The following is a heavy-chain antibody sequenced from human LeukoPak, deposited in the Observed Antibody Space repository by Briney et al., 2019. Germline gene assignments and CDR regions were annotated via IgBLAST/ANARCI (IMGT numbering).Heavy chain of an antibody. D-gene: IGHD4-23*01. Sequence: GGSLRLSCAASGFTFSTYGMNWVRQAPGKGLEWVSGISPSGDITYYADSVMGRFSISRDNPKSTVSLQMSSLRAEDTAVYYCARSGGFAYFDYWGQGTLVTVSS. V-gene: IGHV3-23*01. J-gene: IGHJ4*02. CDR3: ARSGGFAYFDY. CDR2: ISPSGDIT. CDR1: GFTFSTYG.